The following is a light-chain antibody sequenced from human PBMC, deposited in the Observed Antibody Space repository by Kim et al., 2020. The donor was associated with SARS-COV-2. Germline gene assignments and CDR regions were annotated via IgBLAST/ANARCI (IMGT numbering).Light chain of an antibody. CDR3: QQYNNLYT. Sequence: FVSPGETATLSCRASQNIGFNLAWYQQKPGQAPRLLIHGASTRATGIPARFSGSGSGTEFTLTINSLQSEDFAVYHCQQYNNLYTFGQGTKLEI. CDR1: QNIGFN. CDR2: GAS. V-gene: IGKV3-15*01. J-gene: IGKJ2*01.